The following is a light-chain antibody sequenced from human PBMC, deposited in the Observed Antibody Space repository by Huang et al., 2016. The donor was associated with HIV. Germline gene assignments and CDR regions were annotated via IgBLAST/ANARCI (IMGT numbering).Light chain of an antibody. CDR3: MQRIEFPYT. Sequence: DIVMTQTPLSLPVTPGESASISCRSSESLFDSDDGTTYLDWYLQKPGQSPQLLIHSLSDRASGVPDRFSGSGSGAYFTLKISRVEAEDVGVYYCMQRIEFPYTFGQGTKLEI. CDR1: ESLFDSDDGTTY. V-gene: IGKV2-40*01. CDR2: SLS. J-gene: IGKJ2*01.